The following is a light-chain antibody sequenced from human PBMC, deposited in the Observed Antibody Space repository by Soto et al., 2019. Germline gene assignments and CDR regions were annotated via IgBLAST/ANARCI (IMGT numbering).Light chain of an antibody. CDR2: EAS. CDR1: QPLYSSS. Sequence: EIVMTQSPATLSVSPAERANLSCRSIQPLYSSSLAWYQKKLGQAPRLLIYEASTRATGIPARFSGSGPGTEFILTISSLQPEDFGVYYCQQYNTWPPITFGQGTRLEI. V-gene: IGKV3D-15*01. CDR3: QQYNTWPPIT. J-gene: IGKJ5*01.